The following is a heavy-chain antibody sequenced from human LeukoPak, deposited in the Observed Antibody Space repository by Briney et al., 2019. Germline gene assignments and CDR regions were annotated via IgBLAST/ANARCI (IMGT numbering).Heavy chain of an antibody. D-gene: IGHD3-16*01. J-gene: IGHJ4*02. CDR2: IYYSGST. CDR1: GGSISSYY. Sequence: SETLSLTCTVSGGSISSYYWSWIRQPPGKGLEWIGYIYYSGSTNYNPSLKSRVTISVDTSKNQFSLQLNSVTPEDTAVYYCARTGTLGVFDYWGQGTLVTVSS. V-gene: IGHV4-59*12. CDR3: ARTGTLGVFDY.